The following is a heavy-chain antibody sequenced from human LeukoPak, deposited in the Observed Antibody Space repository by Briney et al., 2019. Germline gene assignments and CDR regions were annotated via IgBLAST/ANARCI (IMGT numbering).Heavy chain of an antibody. CDR2: IRIKANNYAT. CDR1: GFNFSGFA. Sequence: GGSLRLSWAGSGFNFSGFAIHWVRQASGKGLEWVGRIRIKANNYATTYAASVRGRFIISRDDSNNMAYLQMNSLETEDSAVYYCVILDWGRGTLVTVSS. V-gene: IGHV3-73*01. D-gene: IGHD3-10*01. J-gene: IGHJ4*02. CDR3: VILD.